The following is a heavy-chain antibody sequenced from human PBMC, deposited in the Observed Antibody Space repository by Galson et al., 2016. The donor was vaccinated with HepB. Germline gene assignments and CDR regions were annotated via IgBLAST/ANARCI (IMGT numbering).Heavy chain of an antibody. CDR2: IYPPDSNT. CDR3: ARTRRGSTYVDPFDY. D-gene: IGHD5-18*01. CDR1: RSSFTNYW. J-gene: IGHJ4*02. V-gene: IGHV5-51*01. Sequence: QSGAEVKKPGESLKISCKGSRSSFTNYWIGWVRQMPGKGLEWMGIIYPPDSNTRYSPSFQGQVTMSADKSISTAYLQWTSLRASDTAMYFCARTRRGSTYVDPFDYWGQGTLVTVSS.